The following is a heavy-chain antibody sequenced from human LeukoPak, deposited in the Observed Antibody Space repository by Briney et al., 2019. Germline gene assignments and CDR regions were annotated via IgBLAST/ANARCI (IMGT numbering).Heavy chain of an antibody. D-gene: IGHD7-27*01. Sequence: PGGSLRLSCAASGFTFSSYWMSWVRQAPGKGLEWVANIKQDGSEKYYVDSVKGRFTISRDNFKNTLYLQMNSLRAEDTAVYYCATQLGIFVDFDYWGQGTLVTVSS. CDR1: GFTFSSYW. CDR2: IKQDGSEK. J-gene: IGHJ4*02. CDR3: ATQLGIFVDFDY. V-gene: IGHV3-7*03.